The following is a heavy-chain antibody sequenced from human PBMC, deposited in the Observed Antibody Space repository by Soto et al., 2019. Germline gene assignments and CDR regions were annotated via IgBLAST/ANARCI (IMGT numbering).Heavy chain of an antibody. Sequence: QVQLVQSGAEVKKPGSSVKVSCKASGGTFSSYAISWVRQAPGQGLEWMGGIIPIFGTANYAQKFQGRVTITADESTSTAYMELSSLRSEDTAVYSCARDVPCSSTSCYYYYYGMDVWGQVTTVTVSS. CDR3: ARDVPCSSTSCYYYYYGMDV. CDR1: GGTFSSYA. D-gene: IGHD2-2*01. CDR2: IIPIFGTA. V-gene: IGHV1-69*01. J-gene: IGHJ6*02.